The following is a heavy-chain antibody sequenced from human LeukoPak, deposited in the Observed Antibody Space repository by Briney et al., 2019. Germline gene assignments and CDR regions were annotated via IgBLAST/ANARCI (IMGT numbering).Heavy chain of an antibody. Sequence: SETLSLTCTVYGGSFSDYYWTWIRQPPGKWLEWIGENNHSGRTNYNASLRSRVTISIDTSMKQFSLKLSSVTAADSAVYYCARLSSGLDAWGQGTLVTVSS. CDR3: ARLSSGLDA. CDR2: NNHSGRT. V-gene: IGHV4-34*01. D-gene: IGHD3-22*01. CDR1: GGSFSDYY. J-gene: IGHJ5*02.